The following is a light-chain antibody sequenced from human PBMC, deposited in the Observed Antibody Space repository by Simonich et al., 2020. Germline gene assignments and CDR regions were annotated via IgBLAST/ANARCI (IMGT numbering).Light chain of an antibody. CDR2: GAS. J-gene: IGKJ2*01. V-gene: IGKV3-15*01. CDR1: QSVSSN. Sequence: EIVMTQSPATLSLSPGERATLSCRASQSVSSNLAWYQQKPGQAPRLLIYGASTRATGIPARFSGSGSGTEFTLTISSLQAEDVAVYYCQQYYSTLSGYTFGQGTKLEIK. CDR3: QQYYSTLSGYT.